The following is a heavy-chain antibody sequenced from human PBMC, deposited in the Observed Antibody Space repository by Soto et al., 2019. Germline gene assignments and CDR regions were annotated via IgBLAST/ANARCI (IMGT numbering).Heavy chain of an antibody. CDR1: GGSISSGDYY. V-gene: IGHV4-30-4*01. CDR3: ATECPDGARLDP. Sequence: QVQLQESGPGLVKPSQTLSLTCTVSGGSISSGDYYWSWIRQPPGKGLEWIGYIYYSGSTFYNPSLKSRLTISVDTSKNQFSLKLSPVTAADTAVYYCATECPDGARLDPWGQGTLVTLSS. J-gene: IGHJ5*02. CDR2: IYYSGST.